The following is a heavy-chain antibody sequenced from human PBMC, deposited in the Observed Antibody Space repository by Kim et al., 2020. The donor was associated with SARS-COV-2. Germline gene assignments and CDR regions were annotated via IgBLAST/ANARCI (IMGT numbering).Heavy chain of an antibody. V-gene: IGHV1-69*13. Sequence: SVKVSCKASGGTFSSYAISWVRQAPGQGLEWMGGIIPIFGTANYAQKFQGRVTITADESTSTAYMELSSLRSEDTAVYYCARDLTFGTVMTDYYYYGMDVWGQGTTVTVSS. CDR2: IIPIFGTA. CDR3: ARDLTFGTVMTDYYYYGMDV. CDR1: GGTFSSYA. J-gene: IGHJ6*02. D-gene: IGHD3-16*01.